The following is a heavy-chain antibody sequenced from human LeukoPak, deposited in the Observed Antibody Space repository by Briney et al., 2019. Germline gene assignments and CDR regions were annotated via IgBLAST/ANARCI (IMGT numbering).Heavy chain of an antibody. V-gene: IGHV4-30-4*07. CDR1: GGSISSGGYS. Sequence: SQTLSLTCAVSGGSISSGGYSWSWIRQPPGKGLEWIGYIYYSGSTNYNPSLKSRVTISVDTSKNQFSLKLSSVTAADTAVYYCATTKKGHWFDPWGQGTLVTVSS. CDR3: ATTKKGHWFDP. CDR2: IYYSGST. J-gene: IGHJ5*02.